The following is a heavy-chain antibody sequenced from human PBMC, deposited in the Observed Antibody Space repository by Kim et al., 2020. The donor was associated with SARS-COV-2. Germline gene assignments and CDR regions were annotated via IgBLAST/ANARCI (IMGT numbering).Heavy chain of an antibody. D-gene: IGHD3-9*01. CDR3: ARVLRYFDWTAAKTERWFDP. J-gene: IGHJ5*02. CDR1: GFTFSDYY. CDR2: ISSSSSYT. V-gene: IGHV3-11*06. Sequence: GGSLRLSCAASGFTFSDYYMSWIRQAPGKGLEWVSYISSSSSYTNYADSVKGRFTISRDNAKNSLYLQMNSLRAEDTAVYYCARVLRYFDWTAAKTERWFDPWGQGTLVTVSS.